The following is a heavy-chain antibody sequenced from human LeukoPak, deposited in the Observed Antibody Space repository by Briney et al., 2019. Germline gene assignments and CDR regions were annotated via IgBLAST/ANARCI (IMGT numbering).Heavy chain of an antibody. D-gene: IGHD3-22*01. J-gene: IGHJ4*02. CDR1: GYTFTGYY. CDR2: INPNSGGT. Sequence: ASVKVSCKASGYTFTGYYMHWVRQAPGQGLEWMGWINPNSGGTNYAQKLQGRVTMTTDTSTSTAYMELRSLRSDDTAVYYCARAEYYYDSSGYCAFGYWGQGTLVTVSS. CDR3: ARAEYYYDSSGYCAFGY. V-gene: IGHV1-2*02.